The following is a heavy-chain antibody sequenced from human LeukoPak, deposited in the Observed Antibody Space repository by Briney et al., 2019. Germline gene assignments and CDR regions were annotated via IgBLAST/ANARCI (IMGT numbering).Heavy chain of an antibody. J-gene: IGHJ5*02. CDR3: ARDQSIQPSWFDP. CDR2: IIPILGTA. CDR1: GGTFSSYA. D-gene: IGHD5-18*01. Sequence: GASVKVSCKASGGTFSSYAISWVRQAPGQGLEWMGGIIPILGTANYAQKFQGRVTITADESTSTAYMELSSLRSEDTAVYYCARDQSIQPSWFDPWGQGTLVTVSS. V-gene: IGHV1-69*13.